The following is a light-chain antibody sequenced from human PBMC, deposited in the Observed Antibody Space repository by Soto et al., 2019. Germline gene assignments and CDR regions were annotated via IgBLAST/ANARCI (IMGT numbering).Light chain of an antibody. J-gene: IGKJ1*01. CDR3: QQYHNWPPWT. CDR2: DTS. V-gene: IGKV3-15*01. Sequence: EIVLTQSPATLSLSPGERATLSCRASQSVSGFLGWYQQKPGQAPRLLIYDTSTRATGVPARFRGSRSGPEFTLTINSLQSEDVAVYYCQQYHNWPPWTFGPGTKVDIK. CDR1: QSVSGF.